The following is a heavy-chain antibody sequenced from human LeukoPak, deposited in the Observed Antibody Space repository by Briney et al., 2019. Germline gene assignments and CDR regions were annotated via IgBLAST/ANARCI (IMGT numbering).Heavy chain of an antibody. V-gene: IGHV1-18*01. CDR2: ISAYTGNT. CDR1: GYPFTSYG. CDR3: ARDSRRSRVRENWFDP. Sequence: GASVKVSCKASGYPFTSYGITWVRQAPGQGPEWMGWISAYTGNTNYAQKFQGRVSMTTGTSTSTAYMELRSLRSDDTAVYYCARDSRRSRVRENWFDPWGQGTLVTVSS. J-gene: IGHJ5*02. D-gene: IGHD3-10*01.